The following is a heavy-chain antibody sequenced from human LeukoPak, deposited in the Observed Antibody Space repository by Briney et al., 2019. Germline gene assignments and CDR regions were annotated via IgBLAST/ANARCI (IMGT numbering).Heavy chain of an antibody. CDR2: IYYSGST. CDR3: ARALYWSGYYDS. D-gene: IGHD3-3*01. V-gene: IGHV4-59*01. J-gene: IGHJ4*02. CDR1: GGSISAYY. Sequence: SETLSLTCKVSGGSISAYYWSWVRQPPGKGVEWIGYIYYSGSTHYNPSIKSRGTISVDRTKNQLFLNLNSVTAADTAMYYCARALYWSGYYDSWGQGTLVTVSS.